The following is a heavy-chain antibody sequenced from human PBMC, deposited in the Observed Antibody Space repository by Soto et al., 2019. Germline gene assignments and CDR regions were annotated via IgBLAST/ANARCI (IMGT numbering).Heavy chain of an antibody. CDR3: ARGTSGYDLAGYYYYYGMDA. CDR2: IYYSGST. CDR1: AGSISSSSYN. V-gene: IGHV4-39*01. Sequence: PAETLSLTCYVSAGSISSSSYNTHCMGLPPWKEQKWIGSIYYSGSTYYNPSLKSRVTISVDTSKNQFSLKLSSVTAADTVVYYCARGTSGYDLAGYYYYYGMDAWGQGTTVTVSS. J-gene: IGHJ6*02. D-gene: IGHD5-12*01.